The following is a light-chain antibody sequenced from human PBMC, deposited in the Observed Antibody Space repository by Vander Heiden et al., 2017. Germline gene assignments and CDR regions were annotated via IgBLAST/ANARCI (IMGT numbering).Light chain of an antibody. V-gene: IGLV1-44*01. CDR3: AAWDDNLSGWV. CDR1: SSNIGSNT. J-gene: IGLJ3*02. Sequence: QSVLTQPPSASGTPGQRVTISCSGRSSNIGSNTVNWYQQLPGTAPKLLMYSHNQRPSGVPDRFSGSKSGTSASLAISGLQSEDEADYYCAAWDDNLSGWVFGGGTKLTVL. CDR2: SHN.